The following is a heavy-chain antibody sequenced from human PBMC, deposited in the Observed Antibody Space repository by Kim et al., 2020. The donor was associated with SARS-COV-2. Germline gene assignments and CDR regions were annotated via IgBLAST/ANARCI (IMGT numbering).Heavy chain of an antibody. CDR1: GFTFSSYG. J-gene: IGHJ4*02. D-gene: IGHD3-22*01. CDR2: IWYDGSNK. Sequence: GGSLRLSCAASGFTFSSYGMHWVRQAPGKGLEWVAVIWYDGSNKYYADSVKGRFTISRDNSKNTLYLQMNSLRAEDTAVYYCAKDLGLGYYDSSGPIPDYWGQGTLVTVSS. CDR3: AKDLGLGYYDSSGPIPDY. V-gene: IGHV3-33*06.